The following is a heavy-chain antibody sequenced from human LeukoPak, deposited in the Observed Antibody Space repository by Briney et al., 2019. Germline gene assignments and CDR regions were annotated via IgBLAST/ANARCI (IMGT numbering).Heavy chain of an antibody. D-gene: IGHD3-22*01. CDR3: ASLTTADAFDI. Sequence: PSGTLSLTCAVSGGSISSSNWWSWVRQPPGKGLEWIGEIYHSGSTNYNPSLKSRVTISVDTSKNQFSLKVSSVTAADTAVYYCASLTTADAFDIWGQGTMVTVSS. V-gene: IGHV4-4*02. CDR1: GGSISSSNW. J-gene: IGHJ3*02. CDR2: IYHSGST.